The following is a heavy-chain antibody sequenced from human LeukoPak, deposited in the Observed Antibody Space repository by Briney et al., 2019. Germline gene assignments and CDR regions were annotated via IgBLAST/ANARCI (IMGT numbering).Heavy chain of an antibody. Sequence: SETLSLTCAVYGGSFSGYYWSWIRQPPGKGLEWIGEINHSGSTNYNPSLKSRVTISVDTSKNQFSLKLSSVTAADAAVYYCARGVTYYYGSGRPYYFDYWGQGTLVTVSS. CDR1: GGSFSGYY. CDR3: ARGVTYYYGSGRPYYFDY. J-gene: IGHJ4*02. D-gene: IGHD3-10*01. V-gene: IGHV4-34*01. CDR2: INHSGST.